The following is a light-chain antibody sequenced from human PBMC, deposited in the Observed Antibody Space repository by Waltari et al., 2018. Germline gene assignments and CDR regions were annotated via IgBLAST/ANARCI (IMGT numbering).Light chain of an antibody. CDR1: SSNIGAGYV. CDR2: GDN. J-gene: IGLJ1*01. V-gene: IGLV1-40*01. CDR3: QSYDNSLSGSEV. Sequence: QSVLTQPPSMSGAPGQRVTISCTGSSSNIGAGYVVTWYQHLPGTAPKLLVYGDNNRPSGVPDRFSGSKSGTSASLAITGLQAEDEADYYCQSYDNSLSGSEVFGTGTKVTVL.